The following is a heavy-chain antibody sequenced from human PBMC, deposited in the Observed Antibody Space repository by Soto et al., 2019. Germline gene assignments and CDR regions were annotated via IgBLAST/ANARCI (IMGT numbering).Heavy chain of an antibody. Sequence: ASVKVSCKASGDTFSSYAISWVRQAPGQGLEWMGGIIPIYATANYAEKFQGRVTITADESTNTAHMELSSLRSDDTAVYYCTKTPPRTSATAYYFDYWGQGTLVTVSS. CDR2: IIPIYATA. V-gene: IGHV1-69*13. CDR3: TKTPPRTSATAYYFDY. J-gene: IGHJ4*02. CDR1: GDTFSSYA. D-gene: IGHD2-21*01.